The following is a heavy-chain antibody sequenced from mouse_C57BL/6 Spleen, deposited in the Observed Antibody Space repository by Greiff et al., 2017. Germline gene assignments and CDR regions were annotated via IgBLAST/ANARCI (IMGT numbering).Heavy chain of an antibody. CDR3: ARHRDYYGSSYCAMDY. CDR2: ISSGGSYT. D-gene: IGHD1-1*01. Sequence: VQLQQSGGDLVKPGGSLKLSCAASGFTFSSYGMSWVRQTPDKRLEWVATISSGGSYTYYPDSVKGRFTISRDNAKNTLYLQMSSLKSEDTAMYYCARHRDYYGSSYCAMDYWGQGTSVTVSS. J-gene: IGHJ4*01. CDR1: GFTFSSYG. V-gene: IGHV5-6*01.